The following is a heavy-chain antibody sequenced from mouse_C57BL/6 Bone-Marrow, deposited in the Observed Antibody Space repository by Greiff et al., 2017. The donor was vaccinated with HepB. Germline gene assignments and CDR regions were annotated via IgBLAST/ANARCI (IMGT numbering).Heavy chain of an antibody. J-gene: IGHJ3*01. D-gene: IGHD2-4*01. CDR1: GFTFSDYY. V-gene: IGHV5-12*01. Sequence: DVKLVESGGGLVQPGGSLKLSCAASGFTFSDYYMYWVRQTPEKRLEWVAYISNGGGSTYYPDTVKGRFTISRDNAKNTLYLQMSRLKSEDTAMYYCARQAMITRAWFAYWGQGTLVTVSA. CDR2: ISNGGGST. CDR3: ARQAMITRAWFAY.